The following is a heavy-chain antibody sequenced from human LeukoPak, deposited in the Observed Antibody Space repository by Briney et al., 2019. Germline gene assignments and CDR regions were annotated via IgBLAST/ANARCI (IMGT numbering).Heavy chain of an antibody. V-gene: IGHV3-21*01. CDR1: GFTFSSYS. J-gene: IGHJ3*02. D-gene: IGHD2-21*02. Sequence: KPGGSLRLSCAASGFTFSSYSMNWVRQAPGKGLEWVSSISSSSSYIYYADSVKGRFTISRDNAKNSLYLQMNSLRAEDTAVYYCARARICRVLYCGGDCPCSNAFDIWGQGTMVTVSS. CDR3: ARARICRVLYCGGDCPCSNAFDI. CDR2: ISSSSSYI.